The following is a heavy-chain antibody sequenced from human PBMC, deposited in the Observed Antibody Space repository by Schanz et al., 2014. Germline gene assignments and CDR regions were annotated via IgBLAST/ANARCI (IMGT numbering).Heavy chain of an antibody. V-gene: IGHV4-59*08. J-gene: IGHJ3*02. CDR2: IYYSGST. Sequence: QVQLQETGPGLVKPSETLSLTCTVSGGSMSSYYWTWIRQPPGKGLEWIGYIYYSGSTNYNPSLRRRVTISVDTSKNQFSRKLSSVTAADTAVYYCARQILIGAFDIWGQGTMVTVSS. CDR3: ARQILIGAFDI. D-gene: IGHD3-9*01. CDR1: GGSMSSYY.